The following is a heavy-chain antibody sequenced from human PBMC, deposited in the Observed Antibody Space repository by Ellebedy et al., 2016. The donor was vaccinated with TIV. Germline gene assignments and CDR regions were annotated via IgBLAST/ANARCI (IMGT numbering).Heavy chain of an antibody. Sequence: SETLSLXCSVSGGSFSSYYWSWIRQSAGKGLEWIGRIFMSGSTSYNPSLKNRVTMSVDASTTQLSLKLNSVTAADTAVYYCARTYGSRRGDAFDTWGQGTMVTVSS. CDR1: GGSFSSYY. D-gene: IGHD3-10*01. CDR2: IFMSGST. V-gene: IGHV4-4*07. J-gene: IGHJ3*02. CDR3: ARTYGSRRGDAFDT.